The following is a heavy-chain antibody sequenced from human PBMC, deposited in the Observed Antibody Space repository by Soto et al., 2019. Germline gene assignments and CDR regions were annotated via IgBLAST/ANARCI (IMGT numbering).Heavy chain of an antibody. J-gene: IGHJ4*02. CDR2: IIPFFNKA. CDR1: AGTFSNFA. D-gene: IGHD3-16*01. CDR3: ARGGAGVAFDS. V-gene: IGHV1-69*06. Sequence: SVKVSCKTPAGTFSNFAINWVRQAPGQGLEWMGEIIPFFNKANYARNFQGRVTITADKSSGTAYMELRSLRSDDTAMFYCARGGAGVAFDSWGQGTLVTVSS.